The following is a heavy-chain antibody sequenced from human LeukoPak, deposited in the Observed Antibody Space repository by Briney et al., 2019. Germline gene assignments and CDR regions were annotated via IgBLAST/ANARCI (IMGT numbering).Heavy chain of an antibody. V-gene: IGHV1-46*01. CDR3: ASTLSDGMDV. CDR1: GYTFTSYY. CDR2: INPSGGST. Sequence: ASVKVSCKASGYTFTSYYMHWVRQAPGQGLEWMGIINPSGGSTSYAQKFQGRVTMTRDTSTSTVYMELSSLRYDDRAVYYCASTLSDGMDVWGQGNTVTVSS. D-gene: IGHD2/OR15-2a*01. J-gene: IGHJ6*02.